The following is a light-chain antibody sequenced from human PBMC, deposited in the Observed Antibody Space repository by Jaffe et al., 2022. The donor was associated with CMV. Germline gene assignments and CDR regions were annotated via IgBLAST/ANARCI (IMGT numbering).Light chain of an antibody. V-gene: IGKV1-27*01. CDR2: SAS. Sequence: DFQMTQSPSSLSASVGDRVTIACRASRDINNYLAWYQQKPGKVPRLLIYSASTLPSGVPSRFSGSGSGTDFTLTISSLQPEDVATYYCQKYDRSPRTFGQGTKLEIK. CDR1: RDINNY. CDR3: QKYDRSPRT. J-gene: IGKJ1*01.